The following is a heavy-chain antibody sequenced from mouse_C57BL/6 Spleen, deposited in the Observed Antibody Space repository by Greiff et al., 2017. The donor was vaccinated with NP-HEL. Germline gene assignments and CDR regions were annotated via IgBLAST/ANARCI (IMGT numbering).Heavy chain of an antibody. V-gene: IGHV5-9*01. CDR3: ARWLLRHYAMDY. Sequence: EVKLQESGGGLVKPGGSLKLSCAASGFTFSSYTMSWVRQTPEKRLEWVATISGGGGNTYYPDSVKGRFTISRDNAKNTLYLQMSSLRSEDTALYYCARWLLRHYAMDYWGQGTSVTVSS. J-gene: IGHJ4*01. CDR2: ISGGGGNT. D-gene: IGHD2-3*01. CDR1: GFTFSSYT.